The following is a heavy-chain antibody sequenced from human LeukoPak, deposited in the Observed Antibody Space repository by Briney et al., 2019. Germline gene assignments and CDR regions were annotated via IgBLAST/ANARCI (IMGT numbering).Heavy chain of an antibody. CDR1: GFTFSSYG. Sequence: GGSLRLSCAASGFTFSSYGMHWVRQAPGQGLEWMGWINPNSGGTNYAQKFQGRVTMTRDTSISTAYMELSRLRSDDTAVYYCARLSYSYGFFGPFDPWGQGTLVTVSS. CDR2: INPNSGGT. D-gene: IGHD5-18*01. V-gene: IGHV1-2*02. CDR3: ARLSYSYGFFGPFDP. J-gene: IGHJ5*02.